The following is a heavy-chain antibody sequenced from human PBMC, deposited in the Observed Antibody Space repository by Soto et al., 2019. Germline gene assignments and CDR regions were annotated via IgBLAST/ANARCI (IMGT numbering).Heavy chain of an antibody. CDR1: GGSISSSSYY. Sequence: SETLSLTCTVSGGSISSSSYYWGWIRQPPGKGLEWIGSIYYSGSTYYNPSLKSRVTISVDTSKNQFSLKLSSVTAADTAVYYCARDNESGVATITYFDYWGQGTLVTVSS. CDR3: ARDNESGVATITYFDY. V-gene: IGHV4-39*07. CDR2: IYYSGST. D-gene: IGHD5-12*01. J-gene: IGHJ4*02.